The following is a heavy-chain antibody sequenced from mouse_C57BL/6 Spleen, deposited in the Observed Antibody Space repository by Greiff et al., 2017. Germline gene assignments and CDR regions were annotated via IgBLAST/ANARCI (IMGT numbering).Heavy chain of an antibody. Sequence: EVQLQESGGGLVKPGGSLKLSCAASGFTFSDYGMHWVRQAPEKGLEWVAYISSGSSTIYYADTVKGRFTIARDNAKNTLFLQMTSLRYEETAMYYCARPRLGLKDFDYWGQGTTLTVSS. D-gene: IGHD4-1*01. CDR1: GFTFSDYG. J-gene: IGHJ2*01. CDR2: ISSGSSTI. V-gene: IGHV5-17*01. CDR3: ARPRLGLKDFDY.